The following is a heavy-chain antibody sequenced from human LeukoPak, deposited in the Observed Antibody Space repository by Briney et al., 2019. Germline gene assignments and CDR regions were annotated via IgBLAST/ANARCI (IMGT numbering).Heavy chain of an antibody. CDR2: VHLSGAT. CDR3: TRTIGVFSPFHF. Sequence: SGTLSHLLAGFGGSFYNTIEWSWGRQPPGKGLEWIGEVHLSGATNYNPSLESRVSMSIDKSKNHFTLEVTSVTAADTAIYYCTRTIGVFSPFHFWGQGTLVTVSS. J-gene: IGHJ4*02. D-gene: IGHD5-24*01. V-gene: IGHV4-4*02. CDR1: GGSFYNTIE.